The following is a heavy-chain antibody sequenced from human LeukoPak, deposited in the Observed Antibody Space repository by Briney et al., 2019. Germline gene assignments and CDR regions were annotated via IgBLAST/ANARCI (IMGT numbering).Heavy chain of an antibody. CDR1: GGSFSGYY. CDR3: ARGRRGDRTYYYYGMDV. D-gene: IGHD1-14*01. Sequence: SETLSLTCAVYGGSFSGYYWSWIRQPPGKGLEWIGEINHSGSTNYNPSLKSRVTISVDTSKNQFSLKLSSVTAADTAVYYCARGRRGDRTYYYYGMDVWGQGITVTVSS. V-gene: IGHV4-34*01. J-gene: IGHJ6*02. CDR2: INHSGST.